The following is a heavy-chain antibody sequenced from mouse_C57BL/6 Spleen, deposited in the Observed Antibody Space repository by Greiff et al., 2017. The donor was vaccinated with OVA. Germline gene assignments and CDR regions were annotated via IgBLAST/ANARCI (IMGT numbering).Heavy chain of an antibody. J-gene: IGHJ4*01. V-gene: IGHV2-2*01. D-gene: IGHD2-4*01. CDR2: IWSGGST. Sequence: QVQLQQSGPGLVQPSQSLSITCTVSGFSLTSYGVHWVRQSPGKGLEWLGVIWSGGSTDYNAAFISRLSISKDNSKSQVFFKMNSLQADDTAIYYCARRGDYDDVFYAMDYWGQGTSVTVSS. CDR3: ARRGDYDDVFYAMDY. CDR1: GFSLTSYG.